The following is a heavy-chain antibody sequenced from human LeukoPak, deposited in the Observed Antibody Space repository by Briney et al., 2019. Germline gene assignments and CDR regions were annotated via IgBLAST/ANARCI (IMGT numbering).Heavy chain of an antibody. CDR2: IYHSGST. CDR1: GGSISSSNW. V-gene: IGHV4-4*02. J-gene: IGHJ5*02. D-gene: IGHD3-16*02. CDR3: ARSIYDYVWGSYRNNWFDP. Sequence: PSETLSLTCAVSGGSISSSNWWSWVRQPPGKGLEWIGEIYHSGSTNYNPSLKSRVTISVDKSKNQFSLKLSSVTAADTAAYYCARSIYDYVWGSYRNNWFDPWGQGTLVTVSS.